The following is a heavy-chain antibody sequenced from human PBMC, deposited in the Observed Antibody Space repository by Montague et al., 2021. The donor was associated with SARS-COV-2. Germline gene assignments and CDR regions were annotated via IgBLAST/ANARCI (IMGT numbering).Heavy chain of an antibody. Sequence: SETLSLTCTVSGGSISSYYWSWIRQPPGKGLEWIGYIYYSGSTNYNPSLKSRVTISVDTSKNQFSLKLSSVTAADTAVYYCAGGREYSSSAEFDYWGQGTLVTVSS. CDR1: GGSISSYY. V-gene: IGHV4-59*01. CDR2: IYYSGST. J-gene: IGHJ4*02. D-gene: IGHD6-6*01. CDR3: AGGREYSSSAEFDY.